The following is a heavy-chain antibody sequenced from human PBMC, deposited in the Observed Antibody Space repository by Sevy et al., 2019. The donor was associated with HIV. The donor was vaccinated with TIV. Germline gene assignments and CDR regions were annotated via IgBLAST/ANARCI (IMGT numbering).Heavy chain of an antibody. CDR1: GFTFSSYS. Sequence: GGSLRLSCAASGFTFSSYSMNWVRQAPGKGLEWVSSISSSSSYIYYADSVKGRFTISRDNAKNSLYLQMNSLRAEDTAVYYCARDRRAAAGDYYYYGMDVWGQGTTVTVSS. CDR3: ARDRRAAAGDYYYYGMDV. V-gene: IGHV3-21*01. CDR2: ISSSSSYI. J-gene: IGHJ6*02. D-gene: IGHD6-13*01.